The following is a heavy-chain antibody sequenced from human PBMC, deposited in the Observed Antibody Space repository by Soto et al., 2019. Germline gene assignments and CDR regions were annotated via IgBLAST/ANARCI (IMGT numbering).Heavy chain of an antibody. V-gene: IGHV2-5*02. CDR2: IYWDDDK. Sequence: QITLKESGPTLVKPTQTLTLTCTFSGFSLSTSGVGVGWIRQPPGKALEWLALIYWDDDKRYSPSLKSRLTTTKDTSKNQVVLTMTNTDPVDTATYYCAHSLIPNWGSRGAFDYWGQGTLVTVSS. CDR3: AHSLIPNWGSRGAFDY. J-gene: IGHJ4*02. D-gene: IGHD7-27*01. CDR1: GFSLSTSGVG.